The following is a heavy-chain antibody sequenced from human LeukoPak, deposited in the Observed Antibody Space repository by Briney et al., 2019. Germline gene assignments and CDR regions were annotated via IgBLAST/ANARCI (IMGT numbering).Heavy chain of an antibody. D-gene: IGHD5-12*01. CDR1: GGSISSYY. V-gene: IGHV4-59*08. J-gene: IGHJ4*02. CDR2: IYSSGST. CDR3: AKGPGGFWDY. Sequence: SETLSLTCTVSGGSISSYYWSWIRQPPGKGLEWIGYIYSSGSTNYNPSLKTRITISVYMSKKHFSLRLSSVTAADTAVYYCAKGPGGFWDYWGQGTLVTVSS.